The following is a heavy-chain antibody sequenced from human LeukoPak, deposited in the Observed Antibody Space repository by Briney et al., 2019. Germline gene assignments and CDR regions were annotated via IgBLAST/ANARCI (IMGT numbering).Heavy chain of an antibody. CDR1: GFTFSNYG. D-gene: IGHD2-21*01. CDR2: ISYDGGNK. Sequence: GGSLRLSCAASGFTFSNYGMHRVRQAPGKGLEWVAVISYDGGNKYYADSVKGRFTISRDNSKNTLYLQMNSLRAEDTAVYYCARVEDIVVVIDGAIDYWGQGTLVTVSS. V-gene: IGHV3-30*03. CDR3: ARVEDIVVVIDGAIDY. J-gene: IGHJ4*02.